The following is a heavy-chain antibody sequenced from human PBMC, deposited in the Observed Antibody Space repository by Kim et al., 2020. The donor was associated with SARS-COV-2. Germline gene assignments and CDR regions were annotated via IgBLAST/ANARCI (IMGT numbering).Heavy chain of an antibody. CDR3: PRGWAGVVPSPILGNGPRYDYYAMDV. J-gene: IGHJ6*02. V-gene: IGHV4-34*01. D-gene: IGHD7-27*01. CDR1: VGSLSGYH. CDR2: INHSGAT. Sequence: SETLSLTCAVYVGSLSGYHWTWVRQPPGKGLEWIGEINHSGATNYNPSLRSRVAISIDTSKNQFSLKLNSVTAEDTSVYFCPRGWAGVVPSPILGNGPRYDYYAMDVSGRGTTVTVSS.